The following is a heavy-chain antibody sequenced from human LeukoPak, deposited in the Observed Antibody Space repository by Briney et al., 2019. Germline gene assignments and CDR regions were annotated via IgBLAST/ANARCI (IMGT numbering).Heavy chain of an antibody. V-gene: IGHV3-23*01. J-gene: IGHJ4*02. CDR2: ISGSGGST. CDR1: GFTFSSYA. D-gene: IGHD3-22*01. Sequence: PGGSLRLSCVATGFTFSSYAMSWVRQAPGKGLEWVSAISGSGGSTYYADSVKGRFTISRDNSKNTLYLQMNSLRAEDTAVYYCAKDSPLGYYDSSGYLDYWGQGTLVTVSS. CDR3: AKDSPLGYYDSSGYLDY.